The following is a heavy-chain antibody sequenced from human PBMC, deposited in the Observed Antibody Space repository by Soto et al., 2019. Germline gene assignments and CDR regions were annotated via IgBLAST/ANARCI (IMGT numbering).Heavy chain of an antibody. V-gene: IGHV1-3*05. J-gene: IGHJ5*02. CDR3: ARGPDYNPGWFDP. CDR1: GYTFTSYA. D-gene: IGHD3-10*01. Sequence: QVQLVQSGAEEKKPGASVKVSCKASGYTFTSYAMHWVRQAPGQRLEWMGWINAGNGNTKYSQKFQGRVTITRDTYGSTAYMELSSLRSEDTAVYYCARGPDYNPGWFDPWGQGTLVTVSS. CDR2: INAGNGNT.